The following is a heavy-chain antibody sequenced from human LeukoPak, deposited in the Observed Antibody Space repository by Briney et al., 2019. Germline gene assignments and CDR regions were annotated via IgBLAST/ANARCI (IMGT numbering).Heavy chain of an antibody. J-gene: IGHJ4*02. CDR1: GFTFSNYW. Sequence: GGSLRLSCAASGFTFSNYWVHWVRQAPGKGLVWVSRINSDGSSTRYADSVKGRFTISRDNAKNTLYLQMNSLRAEDTAVYYCARVYYYDSGSRWGDYFDYWGQGTLVTVSS. D-gene: IGHD3-10*01. V-gene: IGHV3-74*01. CDR3: ARVYYYDSGSRWGDYFDY. CDR2: INSDGSST.